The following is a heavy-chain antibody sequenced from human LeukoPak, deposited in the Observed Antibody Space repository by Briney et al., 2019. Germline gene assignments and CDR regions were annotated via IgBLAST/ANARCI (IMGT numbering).Heavy chain of an antibody. V-gene: IGHV1-24*01. Sequence: GASVKVSCKVSGYTLTELSMHWVRQAPGKGLEWMGGFDPEDGETIYAQKFQGRVTMTRDTSISTAYMELSGLRSDDTAVYYCARANMVRGVGLFFDRNWFDPWGQGTLVTVSS. J-gene: IGHJ5*02. CDR2: FDPEDGET. CDR1: GYTLTELS. CDR3: ARANMVRGVGLFFDRNWFDP. D-gene: IGHD3-10*01.